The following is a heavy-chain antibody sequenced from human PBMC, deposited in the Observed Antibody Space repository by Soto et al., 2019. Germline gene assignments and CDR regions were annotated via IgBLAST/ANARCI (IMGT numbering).Heavy chain of an antibody. CDR1: GDSISTVDYF. J-gene: IGHJ5*01. CDR3: ARGRYCLTGRCLPNWFDS. V-gene: IGHV4-30-4*01. D-gene: IGHD2-15*01. Sequence: PSETLSLTCSVSGDSISTVDYFWAWIRQPPGQALEYIGYIYKSTTTYYNPSFESRVAISLDTSKSRFSLTVTSVTAADTAVYFCARGRYCLTGRCLPNWFDSWGQGTLVTVSS. CDR2: IYKSTTT.